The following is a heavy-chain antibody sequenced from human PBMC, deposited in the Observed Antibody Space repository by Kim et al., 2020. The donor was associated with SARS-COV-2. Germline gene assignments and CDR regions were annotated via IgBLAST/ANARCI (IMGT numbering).Heavy chain of an antibody. J-gene: IGHJ4*02. Sequence: GGSLRLSCAASGFTVSSNYMSWVRQAPGKGLEWVSVIYSGGSTYYADSVKGRFTISRDNSKNTLYLQMNSLRAEDTAVYYCARSDDQNNYGSGSYLDYWGQGTLVTVSS. V-gene: IGHV3-53*01. CDR2: IYSGGST. D-gene: IGHD3-10*01. CDR1: GFTVSSNY. CDR3: ARSDDQNNYGSGSYLDY.